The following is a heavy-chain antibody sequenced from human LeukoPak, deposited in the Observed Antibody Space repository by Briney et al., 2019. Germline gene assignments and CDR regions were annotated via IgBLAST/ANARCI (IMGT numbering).Heavy chain of an antibody. J-gene: IGHJ4*02. D-gene: IGHD4-23*01. V-gene: IGHV4-39*01. CDR3: ARHNNYGANSMSFDS. Sequence: PSEALSLTCTVSGGSINSTNYYWGWIRQPPGKGLEWIGNIYYSGTTYYNPSLKSRVTMSVDTSKNQFSLKLSSVTAADTAVYYCARHNNYGANSMSFDSWGQGTLVTVSS. CDR1: GGSINSTNYY. CDR2: IYYSGTT.